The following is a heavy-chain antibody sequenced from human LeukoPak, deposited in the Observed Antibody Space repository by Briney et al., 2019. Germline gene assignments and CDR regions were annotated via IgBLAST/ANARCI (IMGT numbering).Heavy chain of an antibody. CDR2: FYSSGST. CDR3: ARGISGTTCWPIKYYCDF. CDR1: RGSITYYY. Sequence: PSQTLSLTCTVSRGSITYYYWNWIRQPAGQELKWIGRFYSSGSTDYEPSLKSRVTMSLDTAKNQLSLELSAVTAADTAVYYCARGISGTTCWPIKYYCDFWGQGTPVSVSS. V-gene: IGHV4-4*07. J-gene: IGHJ4*02. D-gene: IGHD1-7*01.